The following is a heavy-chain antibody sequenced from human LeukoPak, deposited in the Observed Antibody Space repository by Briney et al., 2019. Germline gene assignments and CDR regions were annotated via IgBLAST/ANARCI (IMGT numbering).Heavy chain of an antibody. CDR1: GFTFSSYW. D-gene: IGHD6-19*01. V-gene: IGHV3-74*01. CDR3: AKDNRRHYTSGPNPDSLH. CDR2: INSDGSST. J-gene: IGHJ4*02. Sequence: TGGSLRLSCAASGFTFSSYWVHWVRQAPGKGLVWVSRINSDGSSTSYADSVKGRFTISRDNAKNSLYLQMNSLRVEDTAFYYCAKDNRRHYTSGPNPDSLHWGQGALVTVSS.